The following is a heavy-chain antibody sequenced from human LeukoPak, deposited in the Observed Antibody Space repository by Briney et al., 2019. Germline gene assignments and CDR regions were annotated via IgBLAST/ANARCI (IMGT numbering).Heavy chain of an antibody. CDR1: GFTFSTYS. D-gene: IGHD6-19*01. CDR3: ARVSVAAAFDI. Sequence: GGSLRLSCAASGFTFSTYSMNWVRQAPGKGLEWVSSISSSSRYIYYADSVKGRFTISRDNAKNSLYLQVSSLRAEDTAVYYCARVSVAAAFDIWGQGTMVTVSS. J-gene: IGHJ3*02. CDR2: ISSSSRYI. V-gene: IGHV3-21*01.